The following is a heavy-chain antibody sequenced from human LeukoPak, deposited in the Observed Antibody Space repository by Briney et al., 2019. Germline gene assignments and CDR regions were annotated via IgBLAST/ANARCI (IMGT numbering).Heavy chain of an antibody. CDR2: IYYSGST. D-gene: IGHD2-15*01. CDR1: GGSISSYY. CDR3: ARWVVAADYYYYMDV. V-gene: IGHV4-59*12. Sequence: SETLSLTCTVSGGSISSYYWSWIRQPPGKGLEWIGYIYYSGSTNYNPSLKSRITISVDTSKNQFSLKLSSVTAADTAVYYCARWVVAADYYYYMDVWGKGTTVTVS. J-gene: IGHJ6*03.